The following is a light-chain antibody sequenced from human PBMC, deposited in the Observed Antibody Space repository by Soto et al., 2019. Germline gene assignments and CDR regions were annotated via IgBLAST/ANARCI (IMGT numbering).Light chain of an antibody. J-gene: IGLJ2*01. CDR1: SSNIGSNY. Sequence: QAVVTQPPSTSGTPGQRVTISCSGSSSNIGSNYVYWYQQLPGTAPKLLIYSNNQRPSGVPDRFSGSKSGTSASLAISGLRSEDEADYYCAAWDDSLDVVLFGGGTKLTVL. CDR3: AAWDDSLDVVL. CDR2: SNN. V-gene: IGLV1-47*02.